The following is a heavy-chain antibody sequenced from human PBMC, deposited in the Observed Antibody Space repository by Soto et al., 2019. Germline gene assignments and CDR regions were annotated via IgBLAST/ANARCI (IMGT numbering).Heavy chain of an antibody. CDR3: TRGAGPTANYYYYGLDV. CDR2: TRNKANSYTT. V-gene: IGHV3-72*01. J-gene: IGHJ6*02. Sequence: GGSRRLSCAASGFTFSDHYMDWVRQAPGKGLEWVGRTRNKANSYTTEYAASVKGRFTISRDDSKSSLYLQMNSLKTEDTAVYYCTRGAGPTANYYYYGLDVWGQGTTVTVSS. CDR1: GFTFSDHY. D-gene: IGHD1-26*01.